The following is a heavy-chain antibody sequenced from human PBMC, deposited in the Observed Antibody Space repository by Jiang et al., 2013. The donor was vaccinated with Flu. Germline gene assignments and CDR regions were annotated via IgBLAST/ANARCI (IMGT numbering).Heavy chain of an antibody. Sequence: YIYYSGSTNYNPSLKSRVTISVDTSKNQFSLKLSSVTAADTAVYYCARLSGWGYFDYWGQGTLVTVSS. V-gene: IGHV4-59*08. D-gene: IGHD6-25*01. J-gene: IGHJ4*02. CDR3: ARLSGWGYFDY. CDR2: IYYSGST.